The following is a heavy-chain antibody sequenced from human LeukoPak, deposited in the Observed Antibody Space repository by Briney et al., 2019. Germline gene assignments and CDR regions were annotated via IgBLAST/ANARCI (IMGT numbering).Heavy chain of an antibody. V-gene: IGHV4-59*12. CDR3: ARDRPFNPLVY. CDR1: GGSISSYY. CDR2: IYYSGST. Sequence: SETLSLTCTVSGGSISSYYWSWIRQPPGKGLEWIGYIYYSGSTNYNPSLKSRVTISVDISKNQFSLTLTSVTAADTAIYFCARDRPFNPLVYWGQGTLVIVSS. J-gene: IGHJ4*02. D-gene: IGHD6-6*01.